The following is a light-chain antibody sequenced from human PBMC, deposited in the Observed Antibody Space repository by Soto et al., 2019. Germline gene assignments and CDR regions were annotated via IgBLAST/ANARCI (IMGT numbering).Light chain of an antibody. V-gene: IGLV2-14*01. CDR1: SSDVGAYNY. CDR3: SSYTSSSTLV. CDR2: EVN. J-gene: IGLJ2*01. Sequence: QSALTQPASVSGSPGQSITISCTGTSSDVGAYNYVSWYQQHPGKAPKLMIFEVNNRPSGVSNRFSGSNSGNTASLAISGLQAEDEADYYCSSYTSSSTLVFGGGTKVTVL.